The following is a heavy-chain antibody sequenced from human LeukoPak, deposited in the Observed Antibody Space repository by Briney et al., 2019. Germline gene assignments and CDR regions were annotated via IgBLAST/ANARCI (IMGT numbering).Heavy chain of an antibody. CDR2: INHSGST. V-gene: IGHV4-34*01. CDR1: GFTFSSYG. CDR3: ARGGGDYYYMDV. Sequence: GSLRLSCAASGFTFSSYGMNWVRQPPGKGLEWIGEINHSGSTNYNPSLKSRVTISVDTSKNQFSLKLSSVTAADTAVYYCARGGGDYYYMDVWDRGTTVTVSS. D-gene: IGHD3-10*01. J-gene: IGHJ6*03.